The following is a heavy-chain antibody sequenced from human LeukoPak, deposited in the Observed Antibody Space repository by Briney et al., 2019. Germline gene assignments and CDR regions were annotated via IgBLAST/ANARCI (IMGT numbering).Heavy chain of an antibody. V-gene: IGHV3-30*04. J-gene: IGHJ4*02. CDR3: ARTDYGDYDGGYYFDY. Sequence: GGSLRLSCAASGFTFSSYAMHWVRQAPGKGLERVAVISYDGSNKYYADSVKGRFTISRDNSKNTLYLQMNSLRAEDTAVYYCARTDYGDYDGGYYFDYWGQGTLVTVSS. CDR1: GFTFSSYA. D-gene: IGHD4-17*01. CDR2: ISYDGSNK.